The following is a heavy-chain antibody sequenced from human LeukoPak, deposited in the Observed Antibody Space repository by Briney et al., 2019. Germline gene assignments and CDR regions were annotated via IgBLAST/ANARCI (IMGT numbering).Heavy chain of an antibody. CDR3: ARVSHYDSSGYYYFDY. J-gene: IGHJ4*02. V-gene: IGHV4-30-4*08. D-gene: IGHD3-22*01. Sequence: SETLSLTCTVSGGSISSGDYYWSWIRQPPGKGLEWIGYIYYSGSTYYNPPLKSRVTISVDTSKNQFSLKLSSVTAADTAVYYCARVSHYDSSGYYYFDYWGQGTLVTVSS. CDR2: IYYSGST. CDR1: GGSISSGDYY.